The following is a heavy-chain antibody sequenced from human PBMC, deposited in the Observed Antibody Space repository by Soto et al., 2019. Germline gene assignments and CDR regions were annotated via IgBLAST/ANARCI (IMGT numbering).Heavy chain of an antibody. CDR1: GFTLSDHY. V-gene: IGHV3-72*01. CDR2: TRNKANGYTT. Sequence: EVQLVESGGGLVPPGGSLRLSCAASGFTLSDHYMDWVRQAPGKGLEWVGRTRNKANGYTTEYAASVKGRFTISRDDSKISLYLQMNSLKTEDTAVYYCAREQSITGVLTFDYWGRGALVTVSS. D-gene: IGHD1-20*01. J-gene: IGHJ4*02. CDR3: AREQSITGVLTFDY.